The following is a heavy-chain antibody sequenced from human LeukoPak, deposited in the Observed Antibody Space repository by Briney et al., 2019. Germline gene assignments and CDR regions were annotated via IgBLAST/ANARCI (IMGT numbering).Heavy chain of an antibody. Sequence: GGSLRLSCAASGFTFSDYAMYWVRQAPGKGLEYVSVISTNGGMTYYSNSVKGRFTISRDNSKNTVFLQMGSLRVDDMAVYYCARGLAQGDGWYRRSATDTLDIWGLGAMVTVSS. V-gene: IGHV3-64*01. J-gene: IGHJ3*02. D-gene: IGHD6-19*01. CDR1: GFTFSDYA. CDR2: ISTNGGMT. CDR3: ARGLAQGDGWYRRSATDTLDI.